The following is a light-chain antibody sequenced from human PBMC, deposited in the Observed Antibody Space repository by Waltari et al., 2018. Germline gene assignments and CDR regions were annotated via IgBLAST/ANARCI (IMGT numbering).Light chain of an antibody. CDR1: SSDVGAYNY. Sequence: QSALTQPPSASGSPGQSVTISCTGTSSDVGAYNYVSWYQQHPGKAPKFMIYEVIRRPAGVPGRFSGSKCGNTASLTISGLQAEEEADYYCFSYAGSNTFVFGTGTEVTVL. J-gene: IGLJ1*01. V-gene: IGLV2-8*01. CDR3: FSYAGSNTFV. CDR2: EVI.